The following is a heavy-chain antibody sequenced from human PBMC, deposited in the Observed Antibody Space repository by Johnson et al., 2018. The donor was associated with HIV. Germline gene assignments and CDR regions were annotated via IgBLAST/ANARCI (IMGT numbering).Heavy chain of an antibody. J-gene: IGHJ3*02. CDR1: AFTVSSNY. CDR2: IYPGGST. D-gene: IGHD6-13*01. V-gene: IGHV3-53*01. CDR3: ALSTSWSIAFDI. Sequence: VQLVESGGGFIQPGGSLRLSCAASAFTVSSNYMSWVRQAPGKGLEWVSIIYPGGSTYYTDAVKGRFTISRDNSDNTLFLQMNILRADDTAMYYFALSTSWSIAFDIWGQGTMVTVSS.